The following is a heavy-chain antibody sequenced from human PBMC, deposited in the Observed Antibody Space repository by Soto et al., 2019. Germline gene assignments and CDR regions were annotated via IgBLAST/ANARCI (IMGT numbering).Heavy chain of an antibody. CDR1: GGSISSSSYY. CDR3: AKDTRNTVSHVDY. D-gene: IGHD4-4*01. J-gene: IGHJ4*02. V-gene: IGHV3-23*01. Sequence: ETLSLTCTVSGGSISSSSYYWGWIRQAPGKGLEWVSTISGSGGSTYYADSVKGRFTISRDNSKNTLYLQMNNLRAEDTAVYYCAKDTRNTVSHVDYWGQGTLVTVSS. CDR2: ISGSGGST.